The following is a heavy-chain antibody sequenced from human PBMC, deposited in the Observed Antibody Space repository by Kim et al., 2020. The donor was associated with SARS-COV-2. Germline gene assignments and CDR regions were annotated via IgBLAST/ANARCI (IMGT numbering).Heavy chain of an antibody. J-gene: IGHJ4*02. CDR2: IYNDGTT. D-gene: IGHD3-3*01. Sequence: GGSLRLSCAASGFSVSNYFMSWIRQAPGKGLEWVSVIYNDGTTYYGDSVRGRFTISRDHPKNKLYLQMNSLSVEDTAVYYCARGARFSANVDFWGQGTLV. V-gene: IGHV3-53*01. CDR1: GFSVSNYF. CDR3: ARGARFSANVDF.